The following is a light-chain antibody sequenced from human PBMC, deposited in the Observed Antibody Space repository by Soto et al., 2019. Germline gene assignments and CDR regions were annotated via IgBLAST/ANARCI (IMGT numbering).Light chain of an antibody. CDR3: QQYINWPLT. J-gene: IGKJ4*01. CDR1: QSVNSN. CDR2: GVS. Sequence: EIVLTQSPGTLSLSPGERATLSCRASQSVNSNYLAWHQQKPGQAPRLLIYGVSARATDIPARFSGSGSGTEFTLTISSLQSEDFAVYYCQQYINWPLTFGGGTKVDIK. V-gene: IGKV3-15*01.